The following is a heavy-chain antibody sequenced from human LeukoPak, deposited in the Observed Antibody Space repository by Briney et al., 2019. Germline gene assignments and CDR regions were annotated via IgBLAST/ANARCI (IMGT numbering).Heavy chain of an antibody. Sequence: SETLSLTCTVSGGSISSSSYYWGWIRQPPGKGLEWIGSIYYSGSTYFNPSLKSRVTISVDTSQNQFSLKLSSVTAADTAVYYCASFGVLMVYAIPDFHYMDVWGKGTTVTVSS. V-gene: IGHV4-39*01. J-gene: IGHJ6*03. D-gene: IGHD2-8*01. CDR1: GGSISSSSYY. CDR2: IYYSGST. CDR3: ASFGVLMVYAIPDFHYMDV.